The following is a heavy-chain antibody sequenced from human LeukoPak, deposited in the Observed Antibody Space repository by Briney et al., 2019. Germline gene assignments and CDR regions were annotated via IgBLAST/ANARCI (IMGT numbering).Heavy chain of an antibody. Sequence: GGSLRLSCAASGFTFSSYDMHWVRQATGKGLEWVSAIGTAGDTYYPGSVKGRFTISRENAKNSLYLQMNSLRAGDTAVYYCAIGSYYYDSSGYWGYWGQGTLVTVSS. CDR3: AIGSYYYDSSGYWGY. CDR2: IGTAGDT. CDR1: GFTFSSYD. J-gene: IGHJ4*02. V-gene: IGHV3-13*01. D-gene: IGHD3-22*01.